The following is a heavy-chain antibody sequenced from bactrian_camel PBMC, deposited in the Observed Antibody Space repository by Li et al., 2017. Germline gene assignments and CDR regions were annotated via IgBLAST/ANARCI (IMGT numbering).Heavy chain of an antibody. J-gene: IGHJ4*01. D-gene: IGHD2*01. CDR2: IRGDGMT. Sequence: VQLVESGGGLVQPGGSLSLSCVASGFTFITYSMHWVRQAPGKEREGVACIRGDGMTDYSNSVKGRFSISQDNAKNTLYLQMDSLKPEDSAMYYCATGSLFGPCLSRSLYSYWGQGTQVTVS. CDR3: ATGSLFGPCLSRSLYSY. V-gene: IGHV3S67*01. CDR1: GFTFITYS.